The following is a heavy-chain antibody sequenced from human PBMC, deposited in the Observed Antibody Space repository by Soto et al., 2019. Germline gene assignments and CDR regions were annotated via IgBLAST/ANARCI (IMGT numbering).Heavy chain of an antibody. D-gene: IGHD2-15*01. CDR3: ARDSAPYCSGGSCPRGSLELFFDY. CDR2: IIPILGIA. CDR1: GGTFSSYT. Sequence: SVKVSCKASGGTFSSYTISWVRQAPGQGLEWMGRIIPILGIANYAQKFQGRVTITADKSTSTAYMELSSLRSEDTAVYYCARDSAPYCSGGSCPRGSLELFFDYWGQGTLVTVSS. J-gene: IGHJ4*02. V-gene: IGHV1-69*04.